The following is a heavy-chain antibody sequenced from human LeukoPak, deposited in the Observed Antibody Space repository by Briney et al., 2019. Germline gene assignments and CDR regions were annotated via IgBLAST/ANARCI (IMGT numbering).Heavy chain of an antibody. CDR1: QFSFSAYA. Sequence: GGSLRLSCAASQFSFSAYAINWVRQAPGKGLEWVSAISGSGSYIYYTDSVQGRFTISGDNAKNSLNLQMNSLRAEDSAVYYCARPLLAAPNHDAFDIWGQGTMVTVSS. CDR3: ARPLLAAPNHDAFDI. V-gene: IGHV3-21*04. J-gene: IGHJ3*02. CDR2: ISGSGSYI. D-gene: IGHD2-15*01.